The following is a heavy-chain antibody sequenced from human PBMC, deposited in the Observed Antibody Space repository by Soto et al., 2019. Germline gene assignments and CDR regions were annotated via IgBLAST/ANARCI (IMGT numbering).Heavy chain of an antibody. CDR3: ARGRRCSSTSCYTVGYYYYGMDV. D-gene: IGHD2-2*02. V-gene: IGHV4-34*01. Sequence: QVQLQQWGAGLLKPSETLSLTCAVYGGSFSGYYWSWIRQPPGKGLEWIGEINHSGSTNYNPSLKSRVTISVDTSKNQFSLKLSSVTAADTAVYYCARGRRCSSTSCYTVGYYYYGMDVWGQGTTVTVSS. J-gene: IGHJ6*02. CDR2: INHSGST. CDR1: GGSFSGYY.